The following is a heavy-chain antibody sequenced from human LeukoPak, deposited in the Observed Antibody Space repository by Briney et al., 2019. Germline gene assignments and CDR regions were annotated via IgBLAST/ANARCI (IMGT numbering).Heavy chain of an antibody. Sequence: SETLSLTCTVSGGSISSYYWSWIRQPPGKGLEWIGYIYYSGSTNYNPSLKSRVTISVDTSKNQFSLKLSSVTAADTAVYYCAGARDVHYYYYYMDVWGKGTTVTVSS. CDR3: AGARDVHYYYYYMDV. CDR2: IYYSGST. V-gene: IGHV4-59*01. CDR1: GGSISSYY. D-gene: IGHD3-16*01. J-gene: IGHJ6*03.